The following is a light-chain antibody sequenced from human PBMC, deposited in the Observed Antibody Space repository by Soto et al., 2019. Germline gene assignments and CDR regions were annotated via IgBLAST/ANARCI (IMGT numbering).Light chain of an antibody. V-gene: IGKV3-15*01. CDR2: GAS. CDR1: QSINSE. J-gene: IGKJ2*01. CDR3: QQGHNWPLT. Sequence: EIVMTQSPATQSLSPGERAALSCRASQSINSELAWYQQKPGQPPRLLIYGASTRATGVPARFTGSESGSEFTLTISGLQFEDFAVYYCQQGHNWPLTFGQGTRLEI.